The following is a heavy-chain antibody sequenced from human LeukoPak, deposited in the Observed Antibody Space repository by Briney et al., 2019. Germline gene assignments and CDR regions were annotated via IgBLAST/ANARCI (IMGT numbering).Heavy chain of an antibody. CDR2: IYSGGST. J-gene: IGHJ6*03. Sequence: PGGSLRLSCAASGFTVSSNYMSWVRQAPGKGLEWVSVIYSGGSTYYADSVKGRFTISRDNSKNTLYLRMNSLRAEDTAVYYCAKGSKAVLFTRDHYMDVWGKGTTVTISS. CDR3: AKGSKAVLFTRDHYMDV. CDR1: GFTVSSNY. D-gene: IGHD6-19*01. V-gene: IGHV3-53*01.